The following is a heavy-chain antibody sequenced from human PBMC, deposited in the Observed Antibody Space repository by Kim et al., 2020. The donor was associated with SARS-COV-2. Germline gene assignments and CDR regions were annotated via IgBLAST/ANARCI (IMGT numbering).Heavy chain of an antibody. CDR3: AREVGMFGEFNYYYGMDV. V-gene: IGHV4-59*01. J-gene: IGHJ6*02. Sequence: KSRVTISVDTSKNQFSLQLSAVTAADTAVYYCAREVGMFGEFNYYYGMDVWGQGTTVTVSS. D-gene: IGHD3-10*02.